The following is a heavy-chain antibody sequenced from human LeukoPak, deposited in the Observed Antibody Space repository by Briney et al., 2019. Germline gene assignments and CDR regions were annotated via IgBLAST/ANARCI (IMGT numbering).Heavy chain of an antibody. V-gene: IGHV4-39*07. Sequence: PSETLSLTCSVSGGSISRTSCYWGWIRQPPGKGLEWIGGIYYTGSTYYYPFLKSRVTISVDTSKNQFSLKLSSVTAADTAVYYCASLQKPGWFDPWGQGTLVTVSS. D-gene: IGHD4-11*01. CDR3: ASLQKPGWFDP. CDR2: IYYTGST. J-gene: IGHJ5*02. CDR1: GGSISRTSCY.